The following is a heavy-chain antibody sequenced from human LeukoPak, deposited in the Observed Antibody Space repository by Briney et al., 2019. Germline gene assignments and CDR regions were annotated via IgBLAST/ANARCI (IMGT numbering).Heavy chain of an antibody. J-gene: IGHJ4*02. CDR2: ISGSGSTT. CDR3: AKDVAYYYDSSGYSYYFED. CDR1: GFTFNNYA. D-gene: IGHD3-22*01. V-gene: IGHV3-23*01. Sequence: GGSLRLSCAASGFTFNNYAMSWVRQAPGKGLEWVSAISGSGSTTYYADSVKGRFTISRDNSKNTLYLQMNSLRAEDTAIYYCAKDVAYYYDSSGYSYYFEDWGQGTLVTVSS.